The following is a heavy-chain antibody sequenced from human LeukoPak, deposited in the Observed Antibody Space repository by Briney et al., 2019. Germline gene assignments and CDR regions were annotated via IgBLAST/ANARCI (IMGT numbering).Heavy chain of an antibody. J-gene: IGHJ4*02. V-gene: IGHV4-34*01. D-gene: IGHD5-18*01. Sequence: PSETLSLTCAVYSGSFSGYYWSWIRQPPGKGLEWIGEINHSGSTNYNPSLKSRVTISVDTSKNQFSLKLSSVTAADTAVHYCARGVGYNYGYYFDYWGQGTLVTVSS. CDR1: SGSFSGYY. CDR3: ARGVGYNYGYYFDY. CDR2: INHSGST.